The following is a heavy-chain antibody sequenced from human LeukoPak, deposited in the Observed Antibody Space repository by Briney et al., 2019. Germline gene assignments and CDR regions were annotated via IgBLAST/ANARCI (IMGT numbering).Heavy chain of an antibody. D-gene: IGHD3-16*01. CDR3: ARYTFEVPRTAFDI. J-gene: IGHJ3*02. CDR1: GFTFSSYA. CDR2: IWYDGSNK. Sequence: GRSLRLSCAASGFTFSSYAMHWVRQAPGKGLEWVAVIWYDGSNKYYADSVKGRFTISRDNSKNTLYLQMNSLRAEDTAVYYCARYTFEVPRTAFDIWGQGTMVTVSS. V-gene: IGHV3-33*08.